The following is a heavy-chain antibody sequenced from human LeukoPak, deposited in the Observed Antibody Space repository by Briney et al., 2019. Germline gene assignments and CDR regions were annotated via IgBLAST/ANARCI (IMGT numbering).Heavy chain of an antibody. Sequence: SETLSLTCTVSGGSISSSSYYWSWIRQPPGKGLEWIGYIYYSGSTNYNPSLKSRVTISVDTSKNQFSLKLSSVTAADTAVYYCARASLRIQPNYNWFDPWGQGTLVTVSS. CDR1: GGSISSSSYY. CDR3: ARASLRIQPNYNWFDP. D-gene: IGHD1-14*01. CDR2: IYYSGST. J-gene: IGHJ5*02. V-gene: IGHV4-61*01.